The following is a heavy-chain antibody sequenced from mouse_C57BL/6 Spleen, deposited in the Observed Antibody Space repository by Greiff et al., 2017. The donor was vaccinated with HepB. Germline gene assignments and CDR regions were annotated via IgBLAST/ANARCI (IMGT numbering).Heavy chain of an antibody. Sequence: QVQLQQSGAELARPGASVKLSCKASGYTFTSYGISWVKQRTGQGLEWIGEIYPRSGNTYYNEKFKGKATLTADKSSSTAYMELRSLTSEDSAVYFCARLPYYGSSYRYFDVWGTGTTVTVSS. D-gene: IGHD1-1*01. J-gene: IGHJ1*03. CDR1: GYTFTSYG. V-gene: IGHV1-81*01. CDR2: IYPRSGNT. CDR3: ARLPYYGSSYRYFDV.